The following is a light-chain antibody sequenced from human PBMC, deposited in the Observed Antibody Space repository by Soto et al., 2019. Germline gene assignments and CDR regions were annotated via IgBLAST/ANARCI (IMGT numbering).Light chain of an antibody. CDR1: QSVSSNY. V-gene: IGKV3-20*01. CDR3: QQYGSSPRT. CDR2: GAF. Sequence: EIVLTQSPGTVSLSPGERATFSCRASQSVSSNYLAWYQQKPGQAPRLLIYGAFKRATGIPDRFSGSGSGTDLTLTISRMEPEDFAVYCCQQYGSSPRTFGQGTKVDIK. J-gene: IGKJ1*01.